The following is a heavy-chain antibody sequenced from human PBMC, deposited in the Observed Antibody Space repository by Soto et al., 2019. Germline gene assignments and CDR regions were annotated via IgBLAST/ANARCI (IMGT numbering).Heavy chain of an antibody. Sequence: GGSLRLSCAASGFTFSSYAMSWVRQAPGKGLEWVSAISGSGGSTYYADSVKGRFTTSRDNSKNTLYLQMNSLRAEDTAVYYCAKYLPTMVRGELYYYYGMDVWGQGTTVTVSS. CDR2: ISGSGGST. J-gene: IGHJ6*02. D-gene: IGHD3-10*01. CDR3: AKYLPTMVRGELYYYYGMDV. CDR1: GFTFSSYA. V-gene: IGHV3-23*01.